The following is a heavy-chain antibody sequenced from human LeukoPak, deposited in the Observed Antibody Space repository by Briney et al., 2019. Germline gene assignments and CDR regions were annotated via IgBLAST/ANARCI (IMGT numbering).Heavy chain of an antibody. J-gene: IGHJ4*02. Sequence: ASVKVSCTASGYIFTGYFMHWVRQAPGQGLEWMGWLNPNSGDTNYAQKFQGRVTMTRDTSISTAYMELSRLRSDDTAVYYCARDERYDSSGYPFDYWGQGTLVSVSS. CDR1: GYIFTGYF. CDR2: LNPNSGDT. CDR3: ARDERYDSSGYPFDY. D-gene: IGHD3-22*01. V-gene: IGHV1-2*02.